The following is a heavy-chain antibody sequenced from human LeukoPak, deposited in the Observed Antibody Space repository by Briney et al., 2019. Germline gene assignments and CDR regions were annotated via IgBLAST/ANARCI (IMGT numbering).Heavy chain of an antibody. V-gene: IGHV4-61*05. CDR1: GGSISSSSYY. CDR3: ARLTSKYTLGPTVTTSDAFDI. J-gene: IGHJ3*02. Sequence: KSSETLSLTCTVSGGSISSSSYYWGWIRQPPGRGLEWIGYIYYSGSTNYNPSLKSRVTISVDTSKNQFSLKLSSVTAADTAVYYCARLTSKYTLGPTVTTSDAFDIWGQGTMVTVSS. CDR2: IYYSGST. D-gene: IGHD4-17*01.